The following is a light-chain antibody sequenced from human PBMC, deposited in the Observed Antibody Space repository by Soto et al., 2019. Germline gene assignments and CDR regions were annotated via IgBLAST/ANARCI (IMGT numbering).Light chain of an antibody. CDR2: DVT. V-gene: IGLV2-14*01. Sequence: QSALTQPASVSGSRGQSITISCTGTTSDVPGSNSVSWYQQHPGKAPILIIYDVTKRPSGVSGRFSGSKSGNTASLTISGLQVEDEADYYCSSYITSSLVVFGGGTKLTVL. CDR3: SSYITSSLVV. CDR1: TSDVPGSNS. J-gene: IGLJ2*01.